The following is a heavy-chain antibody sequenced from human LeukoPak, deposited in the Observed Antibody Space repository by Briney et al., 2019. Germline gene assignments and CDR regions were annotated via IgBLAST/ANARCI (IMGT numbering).Heavy chain of an antibody. D-gene: IGHD1-7*01. CDR2: INPNSGGT. J-gene: IGHJ5*02. V-gene: IGHV1-2*02. CDR1: GYTFTGYY. CDR3: ARWSGVGLELYNWFDP. Sequence: GASVKVSCKASGYTFTGYYMHWVRQAPGQGLEWMGWINPNSGGTNYAQKFQGRVTMTRDTSISTAYMELSRLRSDDTAVYYCARWSGVGLELYNWFDPWGQGTLVTVSS.